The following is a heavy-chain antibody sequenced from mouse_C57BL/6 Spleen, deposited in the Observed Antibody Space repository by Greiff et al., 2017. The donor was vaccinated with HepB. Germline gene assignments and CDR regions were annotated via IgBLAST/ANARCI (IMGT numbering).Heavy chain of an antibody. CDR1: GFTFSSYA. Sequence: DVHLVESGEGLVKPGGSLKLSCAASGFTFSSYAMSWVRQTPEKRLEWVAYISSGGDYIYYADTVKGRFTISRDNARNTLYLQMSSLKSEDTAMYYCTRAGEKTAPFDYWGQGTTLTVSS. D-gene: IGHD4-1*01. J-gene: IGHJ2*01. CDR2: ISSGGDYI. CDR3: TRAGEKTAPFDY. V-gene: IGHV5-9-1*02.